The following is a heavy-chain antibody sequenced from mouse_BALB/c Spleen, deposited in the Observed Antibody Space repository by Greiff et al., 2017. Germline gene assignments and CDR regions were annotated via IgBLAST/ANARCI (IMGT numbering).Heavy chain of an antibody. D-gene: IGHD1-2*01. CDR2: ISSGGST. CDR3: ARDYYGYEGYYYAMDY. CDR1: GFTFSSYA. Sequence: EVMLVESGGGLVKPGGSLKLSCAASGFTFSSYAMSWVRQTPEKRLEWVASISSGGSTYYPDSVKGRFTISRDNARNILYLQMSSLRSEDTAMYYCARDYYGYEGYYYAMDYWGQGTSVTVSS. J-gene: IGHJ4*01. V-gene: IGHV5-6-5*01.